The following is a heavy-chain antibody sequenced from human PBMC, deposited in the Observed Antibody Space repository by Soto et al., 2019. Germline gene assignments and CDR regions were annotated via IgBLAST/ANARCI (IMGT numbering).Heavy chain of an antibody. Sequence: QVQLVESGGGVVQPGRSLRLSCAASGFTFSSYAMHWVRQAPGKGLEWVAVISYDGSNKYYADSVKGRFTISRDNSKSTLYLQMNSLRAEDTAVYYCARGGLASNYGAYYYYGMDVWGQGTTVTVSS. CDR1: GFTFSSYA. CDR2: ISYDGSNK. V-gene: IGHV3-30-3*01. J-gene: IGHJ6*02. CDR3: ARGGLASNYGAYYYYGMDV. D-gene: IGHD4-4*01.